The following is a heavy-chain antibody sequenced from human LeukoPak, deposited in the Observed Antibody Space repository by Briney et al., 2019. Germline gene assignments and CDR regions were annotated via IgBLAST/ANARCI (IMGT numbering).Heavy chain of an antibody. D-gene: IGHD3-10*01. J-gene: IGHJ6*03. CDR3: AKVGSGSYLFNYYYYMDV. Sequence: GGSLRLSCTASGFTFSNYAMSWVRQAAGKGLEWVSSINGRGDRTYYADSVKGRFTISRDNSKNTLYLQMNSLRAEDTAVYYCAKVGSGSYLFNYYYYMDVWGKGTTVTISS. CDR2: INGRGDRT. CDR1: GFTFSNYA. V-gene: IGHV3-23*01.